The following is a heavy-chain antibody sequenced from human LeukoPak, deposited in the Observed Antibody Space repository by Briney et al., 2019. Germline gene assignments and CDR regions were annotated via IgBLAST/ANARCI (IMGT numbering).Heavy chain of an antibody. J-gene: IGHJ4*02. V-gene: IGHV3-23*01. Sequence: GGSLRLSCATSGFTFSNYFMSWVRQAPGKGLEWVSAISESGSDTYHADSVKGRFTISRDSSKNTLYLQMNGLRVEDTAVYHCARVSGYSSGWGAFFDYWGQGTLVTVSS. D-gene: IGHD6-19*01. CDR2: ISESGSDT. CDR3: ARVSGYSSGWGAFFDY. CDR1: GFTFSNYF.